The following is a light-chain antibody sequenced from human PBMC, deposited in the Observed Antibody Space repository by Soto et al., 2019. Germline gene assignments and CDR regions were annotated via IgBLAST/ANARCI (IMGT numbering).Light chain of an antibody. J-gene: IGKJ5*01. CDR3: QHYGSPVT. Sequence: EIVLTQSPATLSLSPGERATLSCRASQSFSSYLAWYQQKPGQAPRLLIYGASSRATGIPDRFSGSGSGTDFTLTISRLEPKDFAIYYCQHYGSPVTFGQGTRLEIK. CDR2: GAS. V-gene: IGKV3-20*01. CDR1: QSFSSY.